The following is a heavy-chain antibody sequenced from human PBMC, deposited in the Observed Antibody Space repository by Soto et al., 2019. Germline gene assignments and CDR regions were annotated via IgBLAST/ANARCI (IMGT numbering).Heavy chain of an antibody. D-gene: IGHD3-10*01. V-gene: IGHV1-69*06. Sequence: SVKVSCKASGGTFSSYAISWVRQAPGQGLEWMGGIVPIFGTANYAQKFQGRVTITADKSTSTAYMELSSLRSEDTAVYYCARDATYGSGMGYYGMDVWGQGTTVTVSS. CDR1: GGTFSSYA. J-gene: IGHJ6*02. CDR3: ARDATYGSGMGYYGMDV. CDR2: IVPIFGTA.